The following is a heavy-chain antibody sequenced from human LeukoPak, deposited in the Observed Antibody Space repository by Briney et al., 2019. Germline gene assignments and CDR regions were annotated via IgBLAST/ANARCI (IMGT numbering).Heavy chain of an antibody. J-gene: IGHJ4*02. CDR1: GYTFTSYG. V-gene: IGHV1-18*01. CDR2: ISAYSGDT. D-gene: IGHD4-17*01. Sequence: GASVKVSCKASGYTFTSYGISWVRQAPGQGLEWMGWISAYSGDTNYAQKFQGRATMTTDTSTSTAYMELRSLRSEDTAVYYCARSYGDHTFSIDYWGQGTLVTVSS. CDR3: ARSYGDHTFSIDY.